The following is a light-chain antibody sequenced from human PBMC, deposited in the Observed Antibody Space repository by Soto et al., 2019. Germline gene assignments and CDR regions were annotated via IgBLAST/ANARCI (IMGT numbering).Light chain of an antibody. Sequence: AIRMTQSPSSFSASTGDRVTINCRASQGISSYLAWYQQKPGKAPKLLIYAASTLQSGGPSRFSGSGSGTDFTLTISCLQSEDFATYYCQQYYSYPRTFGPGTKVDIK. J-gene: IGKJ3*01. CDR3: QQYYSYPRT. CDR2: AAS. V-gene: IGKV1-8*01. CDR1: QGISSY.